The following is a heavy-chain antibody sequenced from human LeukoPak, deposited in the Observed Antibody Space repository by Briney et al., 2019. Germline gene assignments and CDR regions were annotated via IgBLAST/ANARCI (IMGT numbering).Heavy chain of an antibody. CDR2: INPNSGDT. D-gene: IGHD3-22*01. V-gene: IGHV1-2*02. Sequence: GASVKVSCKTSGYTFTGYYIHWVRQAPGQGLEWMGRINPNSGDTNYAQKFQGRVTMTRDTSISTAYMELSRLTSDDTAVYYCARDSSGSKDWFDPWGQGTLVTVSS. J-gene: IGHJ5*02. CDR3: ARDSSGSKDWFDP. CDR1: GYTFTGYY.